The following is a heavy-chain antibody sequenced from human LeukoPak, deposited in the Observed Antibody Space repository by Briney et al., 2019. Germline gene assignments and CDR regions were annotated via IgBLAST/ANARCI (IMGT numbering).Heavy chain of an antibody. CDR3: AKDPVPSYDILTGYYIGPHDY. Sequence: PGGSLRLSCAASGFTFSSYDMSWVRQAPGKGLEWVSAISGNGGSTYYADSVKGRFTISRDNSKNTLYLQMNSLRAEDTAVYYCAKDPVPSYDILTGYYIGPHDYWGQGTLVTVSS. D-gene: IGHD3-9*01. CDR2: ISGNGGST. V-gene: IGHV3-23*01. CDR1: GFTFSSYD. J-gene: IGHJ4*02.